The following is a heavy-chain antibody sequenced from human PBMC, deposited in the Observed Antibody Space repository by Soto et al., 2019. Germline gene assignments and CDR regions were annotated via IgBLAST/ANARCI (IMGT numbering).Heavy chain of an antibody. J-gene: IGHJ4*02. V-gene: IGHV1-69*13. Sequence: GATVKVSCKASGGTFSSYAISWVRQAPGQGLEWMEGIIPIFGTANYAQKFQGRVTITADESTSTAYMELSSLRSEDTAVYYCARLGPTVVTYSPVYWGQGTLVTVSS. CDR3: ARLGPTVVTYSPVY. CDR1: GGTFSSYA. CDR2: IIPIFGTA. D-gene: IGHD4-17*01.